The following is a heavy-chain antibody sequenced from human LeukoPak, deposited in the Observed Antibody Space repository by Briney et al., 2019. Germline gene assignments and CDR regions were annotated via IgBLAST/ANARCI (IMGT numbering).Heavy chain of an antibody. CDR3: AKDPHSSGWYFTAFDY. V-gene: IGHV3-30*18. CDR2: VSYDGSNT. J-gene: IGHJ4*02. D-gene: IGHD6-19*01. Sequence: GGSLRLSCAASGFTFSNYGMHWVRQAPGKGLEWVAVVSYDGSNTFYADSVKGRFTISRDNSKNTLYLQVNSLRAEDTAVYYCAKDPHSSGWYFTAFDYWGQGTLVTVSS. CDR1: GFTFSNYG.